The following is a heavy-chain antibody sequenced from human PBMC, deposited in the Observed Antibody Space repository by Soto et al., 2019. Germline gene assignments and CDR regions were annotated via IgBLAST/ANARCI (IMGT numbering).Heavy chain of an antibody. D-gene: IGHD2-8*01. CDR2: ISGYNGDT. V-gene: IGHV1-18*01. CDR1: GYSFTTYG. Sequence: ASVKVSCKASGYSFTTYGVSWVRQAPGQGLEWMGWISGYNGDTNNAQKFQDRVTMTIDRSTTTAYLELRSLTSDDTAVYYCAKNGHPPYYYYGMDVWGQGTTVTVSS. CDR3: AKNGHPPYYYYGMDV. J-gene: IGHJ6*02.